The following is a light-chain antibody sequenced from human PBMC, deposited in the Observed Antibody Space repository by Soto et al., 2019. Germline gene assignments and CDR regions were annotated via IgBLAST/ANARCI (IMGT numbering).Light chain of an antibody. Sequence: QSVLTQPPSASGTRGQRVTISCSGSSSNIGSNTVNWYQKLPGTAPELLIYSNNQRPSGVPDRFSGSKSGTSASLAISGLQSEDEADYYCAAWDDSLDGHVVFGGGTKLTVL. J-gene: IGLJ2*01. CDR3: AAWDDSLDGHVV. CDR1: SSNIGSNT. V-gene: IGLV1-44*01. CDR2: SNN.